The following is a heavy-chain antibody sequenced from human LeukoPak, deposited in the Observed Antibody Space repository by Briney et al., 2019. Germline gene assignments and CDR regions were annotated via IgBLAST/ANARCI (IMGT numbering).Heavy chain of an antibody. D-gene: IGHD3-10*01. Sequence: GGSLRLSCAASGSTFSSYWMSWVRQAPGKGLEWVANIKQDGSEKYYVDSVKGRFTISRDNAKNSLYLQMNSLRAEDTAVYYCARDSYGSGSYYNNWFDPWGQGTLVTVSS. CDR3: ARDSYGSGSYYNNWFDP. CDR2: IKQDGSEK. J-gene: IGHJ5*02. V-gene: IGHV3-7*01. CDR1: GSTFSSYW.